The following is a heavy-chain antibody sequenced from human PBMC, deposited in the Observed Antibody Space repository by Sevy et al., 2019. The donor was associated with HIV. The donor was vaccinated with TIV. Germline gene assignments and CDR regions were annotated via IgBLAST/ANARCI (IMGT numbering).Heavy chain of an antibody. D-gene: IGHD3-10*01. J-gene: IGHJ5*02. CDR2: MNPKSGNT. CDR1: GYTFTNYD. CDR3: ASTMVRGALTYGFHP. V-gene: IGHV1-8*01. Sequence: ASVKVSCKASGYTFTNYDINWVRQATGQGLEWMGWMNPKSGNTGYEQKFQGRVSMTRNNSITTAYMELNSLRSDDTAVYYCASTMVRGALTYGFHPRGQGTQVTVSS.